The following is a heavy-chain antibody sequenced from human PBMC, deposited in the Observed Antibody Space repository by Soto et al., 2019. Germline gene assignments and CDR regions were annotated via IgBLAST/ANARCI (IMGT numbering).Heavy chain of an antibody. Sequence: ELLLVESGGGLIQPGGSLRLSCAASGFTVSNNYMNWVRQAPGKGLEWVSAIYTDGSTYYADSVKGRFTISRDNSKNTLYLQMNSLRAEDTAVYYCARVYSSSAATIDYWGQGTLVTVSS. CDR1: GFTVSNNY. D-gene: IGHD6-6*01. J-gene: IGHJ4*02. CDR2: IYTDGST. V-gene: IGHV3-53*01. CDR3: ARVYSSSAATIDY.